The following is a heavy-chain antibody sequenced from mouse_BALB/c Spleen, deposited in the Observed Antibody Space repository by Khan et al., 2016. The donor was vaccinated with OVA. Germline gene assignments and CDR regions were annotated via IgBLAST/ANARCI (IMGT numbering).Heavy chain of an antibody. CDR3: SRVGPCHGNYEAWFAY. D-gene: IGHD2-1*01. Sequence: QVRLQQSGAELARPGASVKMSCKASGYTFTSYTIHWVKQRPGQGLEWIGYINPSNIYTNYNQKFRDKATLTADKSSRTAYIQLSSLTSEDSAAYYCSRVGPCHGNYEAWFAYWGQGTLVTVSA. J-gene: IGHJ3*01. CDR2: INPSNIYT. V-gene: IGHV1-4*01. CDR1: GYTFTSYT.